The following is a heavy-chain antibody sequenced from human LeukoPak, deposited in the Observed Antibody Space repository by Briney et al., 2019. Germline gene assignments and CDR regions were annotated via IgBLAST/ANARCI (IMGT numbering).Heavy chain of an antibody. V-gene: IGHV3-53*01. Sequence: GGSLRLSCAASGFTVSSNYMSWVRQAPGKGLEWVSVIYSGGSTYYADSVKGRFTISRDNSKNTLYLQMNSLRAEDTAVYYCARFLLGYGDYYFDYWGQGTLVTVSS. CDR2: IYSGGST. CDR1: GFTVSSNY. D-gene: IGHD4-17*01. J-gene: IGHJ4*02. CDR3: ARFLLGYGDYYFDY.